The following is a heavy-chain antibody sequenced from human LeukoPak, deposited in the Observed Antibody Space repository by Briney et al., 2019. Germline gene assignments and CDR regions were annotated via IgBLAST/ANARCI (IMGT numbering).Heavy chain of an antibody. CDR2: ISAYNGNT. Sequence: ASVKVSCKASGHTFTSYGISWVRQAPGQGLEWMGWISAYNGNTNYAQKLQGRVTMTTDTSTSTAYMELRSLRSDDTAVYYCARVWGIRAAAGTGKIDYWGQGTLVTVSS. CDR1: GHTFTSYG. V-gene: IGHV1-18*01. J-gene: IGHJ4*02. D-gene: IGHD6-13*01. CDR3: ARVWGIRAAAGTGKIDY.